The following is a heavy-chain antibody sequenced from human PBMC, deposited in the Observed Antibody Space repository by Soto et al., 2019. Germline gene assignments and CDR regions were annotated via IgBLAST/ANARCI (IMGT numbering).Heavy chain of an antibody. D-gene: IGHD6-6*01. CDR2: IYYSGST. Sequence: SETLSLTCTVSGGSISSYYWSWIRQPPGKGLEWIGYIYYSGSTNYNPSLKSRVTISVDTSKNQFSLKLSSVTAADTAVYYCARMVAARHLDPWGQGTLVTVSS. CDR1: GGSISSYY. V-gene: IGHV4-59*12. CDR3: ARMVAARHLDP. J-gene: IGHJ5*02.